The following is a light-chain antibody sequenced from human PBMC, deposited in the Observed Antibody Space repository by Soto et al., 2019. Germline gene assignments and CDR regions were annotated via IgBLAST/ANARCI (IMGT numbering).Light chain of an antibody. J-gene: IGKJ1*01. CDR3: QQTSSLPPWT. CDR2: DSS. Sequence: IQMTQSPSSVSASVGDRVTITCRASQSISSSLAWYQHKPWKAPKLLIYDSSSLQSGVPSRFSGSGSGTDFSLTIHNLQPKDFATYYCQQTSSLPPWTFGQGTRVEIK. V-gene: IGKV1-12*01. CDR1: QSISSS.